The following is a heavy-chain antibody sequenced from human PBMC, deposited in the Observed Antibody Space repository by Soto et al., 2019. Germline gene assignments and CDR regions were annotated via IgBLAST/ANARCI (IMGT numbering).Heavy chain of an antibody. V-gene: IGHV3-23*01. J-gene: IGHJ6*02. CDR3: AKDLGFYYYDGSGYSMDV. D-gene: IGHD3-22*01. Sequence: GGSLKLSCATSGFTFSSFAMTWVRQAPGKGLEWVSAISGSGGGKYYADSVKGRFTISRDNSKNTLWLQMHSLRAEDTAVYYCAKDLGFYYYDGSGYSMDVWGQGTTVTVSS. CDR1: GFTFSSFA. CDR2: ISGSGGGK.